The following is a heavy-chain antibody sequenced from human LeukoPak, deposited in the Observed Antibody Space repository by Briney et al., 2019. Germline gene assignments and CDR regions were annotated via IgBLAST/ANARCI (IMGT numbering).Heavy chain of an antibody. CDR2: FDPEDGET. V-gene: IGHV1-24*01. J-gene: IGHJ3*02. CDR3: ATRIRTGTTWVDAFDI. CDR1: GYTLTELS. Sequence: ASVKVFCKVSGYTLTELSMHWVRQAPGKGLEWMGGFDPEDGETIYAQKFQGRVTMTEDTSTDTAYMELSSLRSEDTAVYYCATRIRTGTTWVDAFDIWGQGTMVTVSS. D-gene: IGHD1-1*01.